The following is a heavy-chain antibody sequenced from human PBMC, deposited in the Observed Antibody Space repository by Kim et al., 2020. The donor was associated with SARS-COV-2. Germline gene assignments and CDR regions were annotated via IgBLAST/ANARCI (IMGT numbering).Heavy chain of an antibody. CDR1: GSSG. CDR3: ARDNNGASRT. CDR2: INIYNGNT. Sequence: ASVKVSCLAPGSSGLSWVRQAPGQGLEWMGWINIYNGNTTYAQKFQARVTLTADTSTKVAYMELRSLTSDDTAVYFCARDNNGASRTWGQGTTVTGSS. J-gene: IGHJ6*02. V-gene: IGHV1-18*01. D-gene: IGHD2-8*01.